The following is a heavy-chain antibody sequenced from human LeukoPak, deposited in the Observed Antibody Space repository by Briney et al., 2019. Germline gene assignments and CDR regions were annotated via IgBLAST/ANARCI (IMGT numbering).Heavy chain of an antibody. Sequence: GGSLRLSCEDSGSTFDDYGVSWVRQVPGKGLERVCGINWDGTNTHYADSVKGRFTISRDNAKNSLFLEMTNLRAEDTAFYYCARDVSSNWYSFNFWGQGILVTVST. V-gene: IGHV3-20*04. CDR2: INWDGTNT. J-gene: IGHJ4*02. CDR3: ARDVSSNWYSFNF. D-gene: IGHD6-13*01. CDR1: GSTFDDYG.